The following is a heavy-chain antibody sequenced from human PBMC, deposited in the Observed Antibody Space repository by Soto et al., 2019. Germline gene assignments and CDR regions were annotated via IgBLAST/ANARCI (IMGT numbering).Heavy chain of an antibody. J-gene: IGHJ4*02. D-gene: IGHD6-6*01. CDR2: IYPGDSDT. CDR1: GYSFTSYL. CDR3: ARSPGKLVKRFDY. V-gene: IGHV5-51*01. Sequence: LGESLKISCKGSGYSFTSYLICWVRQVPGKGLEWMGIIYPGDSDTRYSPSFQGQVTISADKSISTAYLQWSSLKASDTAMYYCARSPGKLVKRFDYWGQGTLVTVSS.